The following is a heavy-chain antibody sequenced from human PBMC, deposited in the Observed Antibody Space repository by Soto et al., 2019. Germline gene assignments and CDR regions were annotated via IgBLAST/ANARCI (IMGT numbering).Heavy chain of an antibody. CDR1: DYSFNSYG. D-gene: IGHD2-15*01. J-gene: IGHJ4*02. Sequence: QVQLVQSGDELKKPGASVKVSRKASDYSFNSYGITWVRKAPGQGLEWMGWLSGDNGDIKYAQKFQGRVTMTTDMSTSTVYMELRSLSSDDTAVYFCAGSRGFGFDFWGQGTLVTVSS. CDR2: LSGDNGDI. CDR3: AGSRGFGFDF. V-gene: IGHV1-18*01.